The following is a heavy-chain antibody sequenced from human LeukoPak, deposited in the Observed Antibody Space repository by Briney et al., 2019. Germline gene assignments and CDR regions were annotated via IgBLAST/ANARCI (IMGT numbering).Heavy chain of an antibody. CDR2: IKSKTDGGTT. J-gene: IGHJ4*02. CDR3: TTPDGYGDHGDY. CDR1: GFTFSNAW. V-gene: IGHV3-15*01. Sequence: GGSLRLSCAASGFTFSNAWMSWVRQAPGKGLEWVGRIKSKTDGGTTDYAAPVKGRFTISRDDSKNTLYLQMNSLETEDTAVYYCTTPDGYGDHGDYWGQGTLVTVSS. D-gene: IGHD4-17*01.